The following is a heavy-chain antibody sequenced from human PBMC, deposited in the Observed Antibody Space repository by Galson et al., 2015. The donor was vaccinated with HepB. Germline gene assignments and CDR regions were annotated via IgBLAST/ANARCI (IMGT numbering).Heavy chain of an antibody. CDR3: AKGGGIGSFDP. CDR2: INSDGSST. Sequence: SLRLSCAASGFTFSSYWMHWVRQAPGKGLVWVSRINSDGSSTSYADSVKGRFTISRDNAKNTLYLQMNSLRAEDTAVYYCAKGGGIGSFDPWGQGTLVTVSS. V-gene: IGHV3-74*01. J-gene: IGHJ5*02. D-gene: IGHD1-14*01. CDR1: GFTFSSYW.